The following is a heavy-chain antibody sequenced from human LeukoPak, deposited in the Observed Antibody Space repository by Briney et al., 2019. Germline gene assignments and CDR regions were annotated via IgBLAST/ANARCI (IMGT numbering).Heavy chain of an antibody. CDR2: INPYNGNT. CDR3: ATRPITAPAGLH. Sequence: ASVKVSCKASGYSFTNYAISWVRQAPGQGLEWMGWINPYNGNTNYAQNLQGRVTMTTDTSTGTAYMELRSLRSDDTAVYCCATRPITAPAGLHWGQGTLVTVSS. D-gene: IGHD6-6*01. J-gene: IGHJ4*02. CDR1: GYSFTNYA. V-gene: IGHV1-18*01.